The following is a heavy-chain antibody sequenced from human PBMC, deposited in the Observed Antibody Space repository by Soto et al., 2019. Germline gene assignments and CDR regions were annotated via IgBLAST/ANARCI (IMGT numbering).Heavy chain of an antibody. CDR1: GYTFTSYY. D-gene: IGHD3-3*01. CDR2: INPSGGST. Sequence: ASVKVSCKASGYTFTSYYMHWVRQAPGQGLEWMGIINPSGGSTSYAQKFQGRVTMARDTSTSTVYMELSSLRSEDTAVYYCARGCRITIFGVVSCGMDVWGQGTTVTVSS. J-gene: IGHJ6*02. V-gene: IGHV1-46*01. CDR3: ARGCRITIFGVVSCGMDV.